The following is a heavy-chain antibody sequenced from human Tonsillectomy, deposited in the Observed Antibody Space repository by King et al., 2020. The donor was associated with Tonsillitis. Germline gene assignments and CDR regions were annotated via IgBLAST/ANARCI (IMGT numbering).Heavy chain of an antibody. J-gene: IGHJ4*02. CDR3: AKSSIAVTGFDY. Sequence: VQLVESGGGLVQPGGSLRLSCAASGFTFSSCAMSWVRQAPGKGLEWVSTISTSGGSTYYADSVKGRFTISRDNSKNTLFLQMTSLRAEETAVYYCAKSSIAVTGFDYWGQGTLVTVSS. CDR1: GFTFSSCA. CDR2: ISTSGGST. D-gene: IGHD6-19*01. V-gene: IGHV3-23*04.